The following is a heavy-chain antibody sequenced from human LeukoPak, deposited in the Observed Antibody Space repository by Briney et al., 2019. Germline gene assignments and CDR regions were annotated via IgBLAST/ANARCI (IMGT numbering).Heavy chain of an antibody. J-gene: IGHJ4*02. CDR2: IKQDGSEK. CDR3: TRVRFLDY. V-gene: IGHV3-7*01. Sequence: GGSLRLSCAASGFTFSSSWMSWVRQAPGKGLEWVANIKQDGSEKYYVDSVKGRFTISRDNAKNSLYLQVNSLRAEDTAVYYCTRVRFLDYWGQGTLVTVSS. D-gene: IGHD3-3*01. CDR1: GFTFSSSW.